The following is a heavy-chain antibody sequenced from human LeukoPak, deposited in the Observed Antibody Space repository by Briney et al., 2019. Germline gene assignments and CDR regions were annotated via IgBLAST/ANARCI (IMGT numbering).Heavy chain of an antibody. D-gene: IGHD3-9*01. V-gene: IGHV4-31*03. CDR1: GGFISSGGYY. CDR3: ARAGYDILTGRPESVDV. CDR2: IYYSAST. J-gene: IGHJ6*02. Sequence: PSETLSLTCTVSGGFISSGGYYWSWIRQHPGKGLEWIGYIYYSASTYYNPSLKSRVTISVDTSKNQFSLKLSSVTAADTAVYYCARAGYDILTGRPESVDVWGQGTTVTVSS.